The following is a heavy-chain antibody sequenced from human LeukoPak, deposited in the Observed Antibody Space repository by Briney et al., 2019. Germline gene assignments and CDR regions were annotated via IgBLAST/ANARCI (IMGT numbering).Heavy chain of an antibody. V-gene: IGHV3-66*01. CDR2: IYSGGST. CDR1: GFTVSSNY. D-gene: IGHD2-15*01. J-gene: IGHJ4*02. CDR3: AGGYCSSGSCSYYFDY. Sequence: GSLRLSCAASGFTVSSNYMGWVRQAPGKGLEWVSVIYSGGSTYYADSVKGRFTISRDNSKNTLYLQMNSLRAEDTAVYYCAGGYCSSGSCSYYFDYWGQGTLVTVSS.